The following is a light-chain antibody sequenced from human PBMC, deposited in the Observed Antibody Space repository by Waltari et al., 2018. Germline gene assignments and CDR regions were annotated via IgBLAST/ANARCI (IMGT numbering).Light chain of an antibody. J-gene: IGKJ2*01. CDR1: QSISSW. CDR2: RAS. CDR3: QQYNSYWYT. V-gene: IGKV1-5*03. Sequence: DIQITQSPSTLSAYVGDRITNTCRASQSISSWLAWYQQKPGKAPKLLIYRASSLESGVPSRFSGSGSGTEFTLTISSLQPDDFATYYCQQYNSYWYTFGQGTKLEI.